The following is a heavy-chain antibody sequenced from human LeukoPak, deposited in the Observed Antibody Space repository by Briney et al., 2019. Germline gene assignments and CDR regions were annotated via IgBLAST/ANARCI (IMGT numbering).Heavy chain of an antibody. Sequence: PSQTLSLTCTVSGGSISSGGYYWSWIRQHPGTGLEWIGYIYYSGSTYYNPSLKSRVTISVDTSKNQFSLKLSSVTAADTAVYYCARRYDFWSGYYGYFQHWGQGTLVTVSS. CDR3: ARRYDFWSGYYGYFQH. CDR1: GGSISSGGYY. D-gene: IGHD3-3*01. CDR2: IYYSGST. J-gene: IGHJ1*01. V-gene: IGHV4-31*03.